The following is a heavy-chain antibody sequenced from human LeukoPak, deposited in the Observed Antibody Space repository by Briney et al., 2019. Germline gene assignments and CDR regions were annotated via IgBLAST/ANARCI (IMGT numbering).Heavy chain of an antibody. CDR1: GGSISSSNW. CDR2: IYHSGST. D-gene: IGHD6-19*01. CDR3: ARYFSSGWEYYFDY. V-gene: IGHV4-4*02. J-gene: IGHJ4*02. Sequence: PSGTLSLTCAVSGGSISSSNWWSRVRQPPGKGLEWIGEIYHSGSTNYNPSLKSRVTISVDTSKNQFSLKLSSVTAADTAVYYCARYFSSGWEYYFDYWGQGTLVTVSS.